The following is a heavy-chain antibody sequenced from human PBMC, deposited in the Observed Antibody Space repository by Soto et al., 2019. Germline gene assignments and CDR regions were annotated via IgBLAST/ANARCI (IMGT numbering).Heavy chain of an antibody. D-gene: IGHD6-6*01. CDR1: GGTFSSYA. J-gene: IGHJ6*02. CDR3: ARKYSSSSYGMDV. V-gene: IGHV1-69*06. CDR2: IIPIFGTA. Sequence: WASVKVSCKASGGTFSSYAISWVRQAPGQGLEWMGGIIPIFGTANYAQKFQGRVTITAGKSTSTAYMELSSLRSEDTAVYYCARKYSSSSYGMDVWGQGTTVTVSS.